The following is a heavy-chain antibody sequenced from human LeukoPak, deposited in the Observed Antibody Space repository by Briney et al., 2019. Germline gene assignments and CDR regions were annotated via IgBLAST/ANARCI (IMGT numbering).Heavy chain of an antibody. J-gene: IGHJ4*02. Sequence: GGSLRLSCAASGFTFSGSAMHWVRQASGKGLEWVGRIRSKANSYATAYAASVKGRFTISRDDSKNTAYLQMNRLKTEDTAVYYCTSQLGYCSSTSCPDFDYWGQGTLVTVSS. CDR3: TSQLGYCSSTSCPDFDY. CDR1: GFTFSGSA. D-gene: IGHD2-2*01. CDR2: IRSKANSYAT. V-gene: IGHV3-73*01.